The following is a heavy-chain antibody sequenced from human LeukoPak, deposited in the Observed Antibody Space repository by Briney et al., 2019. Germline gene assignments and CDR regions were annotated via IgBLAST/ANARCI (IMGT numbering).Heavy chain of an antibody. Sequence: GSLRLSCAASGFTFGSYEMNWVRQPPGKGLEWIGSIYYSGSTYYNPSLKSRVTISVDTSKNQFSLKLSSVTAADTAVYYCARVFGFYVLSYWGQGTVVTVSS. J-gene: IGHJ4*02. CDR3: ARVFGFYVLSY. CDR2: IYYSGST. CDR1: GFTFGSYE. D-gene: IGHD5/OR15-5a*01. V-gene: IGHV4-39*07.